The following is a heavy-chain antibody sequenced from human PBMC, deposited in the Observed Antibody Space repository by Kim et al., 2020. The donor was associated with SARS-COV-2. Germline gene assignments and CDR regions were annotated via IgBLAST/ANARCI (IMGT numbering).Heavy chain of an antibody. Sequence: GGSLRLSCAASGFTFSSYSMNWVRQAPGKGLEWVSCISSSSSDIKYADSVKGRFTIFRDNAKNSLYLQMNSLRVEDTAMYYCARSQWGSGSYWGYWGQGT. CDR1: GFTFSSYS. CDR3: ARSQWGSGSYWGY. J-gene: IGHJ4*02. D-gene: IGHD3-10*01. V-gene: IGHV3-21*01. CDR2: ISSSSSDI.